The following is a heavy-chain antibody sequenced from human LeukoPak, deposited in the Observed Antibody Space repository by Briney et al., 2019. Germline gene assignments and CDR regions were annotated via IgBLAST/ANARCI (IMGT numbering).Heavy chain of an antibody. J-gene: IGHJ4*02. CDR2: ISGSGGSI. D-gene: IGHD3-16*02. CDR1: GFTFSSYA. V-gene: IGHV3-23*01. CDR3: ASVWGSYRYHPLDY. Sequence: PGGSLRLSCAASGFTFSSYAMSWVRQAPGKGLEWVSAISGSGGSIYYADSVKGRFTISRDNSKNTLYLQMNSLRAEDTAVYYCASVWGSYRYHPLDYWGQGTLVTVSS.